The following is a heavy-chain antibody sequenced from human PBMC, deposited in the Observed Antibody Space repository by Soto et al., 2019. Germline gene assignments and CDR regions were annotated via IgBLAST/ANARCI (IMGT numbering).Heavy chain of an antibody. D-gene: IGHD3-22*01. CDR1: GGSISSYY. V-gene: IGHV4-59*01. CDR2: IYYSGST. CDR3: ARVGYYDSSGYFDY. J-gene: IGHJ4*02. Sequence: SETLSLTCTVSGGSISSYYWSWIRQPPGKGLEWIGYIYYSGSTNYNPSLKSRVTISVDTSKNQFSLKLSSVTAADTAVYYCARVGYYDSSGYFDYWGQGTLVTVSS.